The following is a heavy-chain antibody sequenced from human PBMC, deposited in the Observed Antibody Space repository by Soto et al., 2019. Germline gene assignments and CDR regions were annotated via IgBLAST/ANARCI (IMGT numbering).Heavy chain of an antibody. J-gene: IGHJ4*02. Sequence: EVQLLESGGGLLQPGGSLRLSCAASGFTFSSYAMNWVRQAPGKGLEWVSTISDSGGSTYYADSVKGRFTISRDNSKNTPYLQMNSLRAEDTAVYYCAKRSNTPAAMKSPFDYWGQGTLVTVSS. CDR3: AKRSNTPAAMKSPFDY. D-gene: IGHD2-2*01. CDR2: ISDSGGST. V-gene: IGHV3-23*01. CDR1: GFTFSSYA.